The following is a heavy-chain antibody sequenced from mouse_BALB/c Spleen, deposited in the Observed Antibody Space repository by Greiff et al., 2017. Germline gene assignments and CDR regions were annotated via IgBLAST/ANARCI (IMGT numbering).Heavy chain of an antibody. CDR1: GFTFSSYG. CDR3: AREEGRGTHFDY. V-gene: IGHV5-6-3*01. D-gene: IGHD3-3*01. CDR2: INSNGGST. Sequence: EVQRVESGGGLVQPGGSLKLSCAASGFTFSSYGMSWVRQTPDKRLELVATINSNGGSTYYPDSVKGRFTISRDNAKNTLYLQMSSLKSEDTAMYYCAREEGRGTHFDYWGQGTTLTVSS. J-gene: IGHJ2*01.